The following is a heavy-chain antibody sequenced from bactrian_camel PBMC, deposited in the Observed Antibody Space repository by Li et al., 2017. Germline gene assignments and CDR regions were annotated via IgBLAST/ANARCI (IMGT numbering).Heavy chain of an antibody. J-gene: IGHJ6*01. V-gene: IGHV3S1*01. CDR2: FASDDST. CDR1: GFTFSNYD. CDR3: AKDEIRGT. Sequence: HVQLVESGGGRVQPGGSLQLSCTASGFTFSNYDMNWIRLTPGKKLEWVSVFASDDSTYYTDSVKGRFTISRDTAKNSLYLQLNSLKIDDGAMYYCAKDEIRGTRGQGTQVTV.